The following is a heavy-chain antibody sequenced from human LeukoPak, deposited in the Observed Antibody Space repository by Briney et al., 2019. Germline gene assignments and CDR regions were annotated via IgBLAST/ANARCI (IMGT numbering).Heavy chain of an antibody. V-gene: IGHV4-59*08. CDR2: IHYSGST. D-gene: IGHD3-22*01. Sequence: KSSETLSLTCTVSGDSISGYFWSWIRQPPGKGLEWIGYIHYSGSTNYNPSLKSRVTISLDTSKNQSSLKLSSVTAADTAVYYCGRLGYDSSGYYPDYWGQGALVTVSS. J-gene: IGHJ4*02. CDR3: GRLGYDSSGYYPDY. CDR1: GDSISGYF.